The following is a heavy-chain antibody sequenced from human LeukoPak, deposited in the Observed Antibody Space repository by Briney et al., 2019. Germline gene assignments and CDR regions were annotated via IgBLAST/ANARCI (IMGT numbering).Heavy chain of an antibody. J-gene: IGHJ3*02. Sequence: PSETLSLTCAVYGGSFSGYYWSWIRQPPGKGLEWIGEINHSGSTNYNPSLKSRVTISVDTSKNQFPLKLSSVTAADTAVYYCAREGGAVAASDAFDIWGQGTMVTVSS. V-gene: IGHV4-34*01. CDR3: AREGGAVAASDAFDI. D-gene: IGHD6-19*01. CDR1: GGSFSGYY. CDR2: INHSGST.